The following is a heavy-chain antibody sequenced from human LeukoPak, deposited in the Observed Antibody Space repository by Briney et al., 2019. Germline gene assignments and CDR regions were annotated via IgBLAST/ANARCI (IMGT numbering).Heavy chain of an antibody. J-gene: IGHJ4*02. V-gene: IGHV4-34*01. CDR1: GGSFSGYY. CDR3: ARFWSGVDYLDY. CDR2: INHSGNT. D-gene: IGHD2-8*01. Sequence: PSETLSLTCAVYGGSFSGYYWTWIRQPPGKGLEWIGEINHSGNTNYNPSLKSRVTISVDTSKNQFSLKLSSVTAADTAVYYCARFWSGVDYLDYWGQGTLATVSS.